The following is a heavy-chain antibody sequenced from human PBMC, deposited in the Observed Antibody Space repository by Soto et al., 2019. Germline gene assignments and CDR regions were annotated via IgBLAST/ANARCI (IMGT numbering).Heavy chain of an antibody. CDR3: ARSYGAGYCSGGSCYPARYYYYYMDV. CDR2: IIPIFGTA. CDR1: GGTFSSYA. V-gene: IGHV1-69*13. J-gene: IGHJ6*03. D-gene: IGHD2-15*01. Sequence: SVKVSCKASGGTFSSYAISWVRQAPGQGLEWMGGIIPIFGTANYAQKFQGRVTITADESTSTAYMELSSLRSEDTAVYYCARSYGAGYCSGGSCYPARYYYYYMDVWGKGTTVTVSS.